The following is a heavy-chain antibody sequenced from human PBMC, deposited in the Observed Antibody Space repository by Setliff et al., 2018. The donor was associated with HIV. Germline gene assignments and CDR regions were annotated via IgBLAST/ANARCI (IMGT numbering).Heavy chain of an antibody. J-gene: IGHJ6*03. Sequence: GASVKVSCKTSGYTFSNYDINWVRQAAGQGLEWMGWMNPDSRNTGYAQKFQGRVTMTRDTSISTAYMELSSLRSDDTAVYYCARGAWYSSGWYSSRYMDVWGKGTTVTVSS. CDR2: MNPDSRNT. D-gene: IGHD6-19*01. CDR3: ARGAWYSSGWYSSRYMDV. CDR1: GYTFSNYD. V-gene: IGHV1-8*02.